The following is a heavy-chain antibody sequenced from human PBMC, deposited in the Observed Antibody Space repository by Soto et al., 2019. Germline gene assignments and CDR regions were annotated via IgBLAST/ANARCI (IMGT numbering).Heavy chain of an antibody. CDR1: GGSISSYY. D-gene: IGHD3-3*01. CDR2: IYYSGST. V-gene: IGHV4-59*01. CDR3: ARSYYDFWSGYSYYYGMDV. Sequence: LSLTCTVSGGSISSYYWSWIRQPPGKGLEWIGYIYYSGSTNYNPSLKSRVTISVDTSKNQFSLKLSSVTAADTAVYYCARSYYDFWSGYSYYYGMDVCGKGPTVTVST. J-gene: IGHJ6*04.